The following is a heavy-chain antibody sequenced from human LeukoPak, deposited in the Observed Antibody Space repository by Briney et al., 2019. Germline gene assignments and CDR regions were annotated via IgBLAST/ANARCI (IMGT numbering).Heavy chain of an antibody. CDR1: GGSISSYY. CDR2: IYYSGSV. D-gene: IGHD3-3*01. V-gene: IGHV4-59*01. J-gene: IGHJ4*02. CDR3: ARSGYYDFWSGYYVY. Sequence: RPTETLSLTCSVSGGSISSYYWSWIRQPPGKGLEWIGYIYYSGSVNYNPSLKGRVAMSADASNNQFSLNLTSVTAADTAVYFCARSGYYDFWSGYYVYWGREPWSPSPQ.